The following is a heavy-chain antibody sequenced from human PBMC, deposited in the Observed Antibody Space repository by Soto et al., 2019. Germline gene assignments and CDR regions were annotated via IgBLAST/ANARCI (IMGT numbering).Heavy chain of an antibody. D-gene: IGHD3-16*01. CDR3: ARVFVSSDYVWGSYLGSWPDDAFDI. CDR2: TYYRSKWYN. J-gene: IGHJ3*02. CDR1: VDSVSSNSAA. V-gene: IGHV6-1*01. Sequence: PSQTLSLTCAISVDSVSSNSAAWNWIRQSPSRGLEWLGRTYYRSKWYNDYAVSVKSRITINPDTSKNQFSLQLNSVTPEDTAVYYCARVFVSSDYVWGSYLGSWPDDAFDIWGQGTMVTVSS.